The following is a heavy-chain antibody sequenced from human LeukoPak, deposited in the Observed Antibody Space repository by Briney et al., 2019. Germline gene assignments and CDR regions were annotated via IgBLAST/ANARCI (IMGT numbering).Heavy chain of an antibody. D-gene: IGHD3-10*02. CDR2: ISGSGGST. Sequence: GGSLRLSCAASGFTFSSYGMSWVRQAPGKGLEWVSAISGSGGSTYYADSVKGRFTISRDNAKNSLYLQVNSLRAEDTAVYYCAELGITMIGGVWGKGTTVTISS. V-gene: IGHV3-23*01. CDR3: AELGITMIGGV. CDR1: GFTFSSYG. J-gene: IGHJ6*04.